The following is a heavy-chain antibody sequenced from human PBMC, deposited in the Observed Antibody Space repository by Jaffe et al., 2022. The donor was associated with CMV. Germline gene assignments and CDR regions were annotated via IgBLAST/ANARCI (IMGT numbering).Heavy chain of an antibody. J-gene: IGHJ5*02. D-gene: IGHD1-7*01. CDR3: ARRPRTTKVGWFDP. CDR2: IYYSGST. V-gene: IGHV4-39*01. Sequence: QLQLQESGPGLVKPSETLSLTCTVSGGSISSSSYYWGWIRQPPGKGLEWIGSIYYSGSTYYNPSLKSRVTISVDTSKNQFSLKLSSVTAADTAVYYCARRPRTTKVGWFDPWGQGTLVTVSS. CDR1: GGSISSSSYY.